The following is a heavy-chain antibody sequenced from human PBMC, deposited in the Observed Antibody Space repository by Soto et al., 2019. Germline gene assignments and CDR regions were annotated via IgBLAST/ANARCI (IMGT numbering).Heavy chain of an antibody. Sequence: SVKVSCKASGGTFSSYAISWVRQAPGQGLEWMGGIIPIFGTANYAQKLQGRVTMTTDTSTSTAYMELRSLRSDDTAVYYCARDGGYYDFWSGEPYYYGMDVWGQGTTVTVSS. J-gene: IGHJ6*02. CDR2: IIPIFGTA. V-gene: IGHV1-69*05. D-gene: IGHD3-3*01. CDR3: ARDGGYYDFWSGEPYYYGMDV. CDR1: GGTFSSYA.